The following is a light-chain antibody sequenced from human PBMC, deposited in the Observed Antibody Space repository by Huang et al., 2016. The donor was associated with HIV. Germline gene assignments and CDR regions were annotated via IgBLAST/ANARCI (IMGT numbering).Light chain of an antibody. CDR1: QSVSSY. CDR2: DAS. J-gene: IGKJ1*01. CDR3: QQRSSWPGT. V-gene: IGKV3-11*01. Sequence: EIVLTQSPATLSLSPGERATLSCRASQSVSSYLAWYQHKPGQAPRLLIYDASNRATGIPARCSGSGSGTDFTLTISSLEPEDFAVYYCQQRSSWPGTFGQGTKVEVK.